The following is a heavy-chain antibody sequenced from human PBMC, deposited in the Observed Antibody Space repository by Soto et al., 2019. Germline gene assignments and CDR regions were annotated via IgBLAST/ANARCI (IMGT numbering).Heavy chain of an antibody. D-gene: IGHD6-13*01. V-gene: IGHV4-34*01. CDR2: INHSGST. J-gene: IGHJ6*02. CDR1: GGSFSGYY. Sequence: QVQLQQWGAGLLKPSETLSLTCAVYGGSFSGYYWSWIRQPPGKGLEWIGEINHSGSTNYNPSLKSRVTISVDTSKNQFSLKLSSVTAADTAVYYCARGVAAAGEPFGRTPPGMDVWGQGTTVTVSS. CDR3: ARGVAAAGEPFGRTPPGMDV.